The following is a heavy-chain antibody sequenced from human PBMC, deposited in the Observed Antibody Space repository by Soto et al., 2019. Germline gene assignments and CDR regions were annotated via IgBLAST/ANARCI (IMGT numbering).Heavy chain of an antibody. V-gene: IGHV3-7*03. D-gene: IGHD6-19*01. Sequence: GGSLRLSCIASEFTFISSFMGWVRQAPGKGLEWVANINQDGSGTYYVDSMKGRFTISRDNAKNSLYLQMHSLRAEDTAVYYCARYFRGSGRYFFDHWGQGTLVTVSS. CDR2: INQDGSGT. CDR1: EFTFISSF. J-gene: IGHJ4*02. CDR3: ARYFRGSGRYFFDH.